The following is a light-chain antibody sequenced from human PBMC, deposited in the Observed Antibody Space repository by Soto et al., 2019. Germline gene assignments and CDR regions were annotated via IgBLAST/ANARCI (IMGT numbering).Light chain of an antibody. J-gene: IGKJ4*01. CDR3: QQSYSTPPT. V-gene: IGKV1-39*01. CDR1: QSISSY. CDR2: AAS. Sequence: IQMTKPPSSLSAYVGDRVTITCRASQSISSYLNWYQQKPGKAPKLLISAASSLQSGVPSRFSGSGSGTDFTLTISSLQPEDFATYYCQQSYSTPPTFGGGTMV.